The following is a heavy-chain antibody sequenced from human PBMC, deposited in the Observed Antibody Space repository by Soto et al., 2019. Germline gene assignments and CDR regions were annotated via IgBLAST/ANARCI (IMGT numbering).Heavy chain of an antibody. D-gene: IGHD2-8*01. J-gene: IGHJ4*02. CDR2: IYYSGST. V-gene: IGHV4-59*08. Sequence: SETLSLTCTVSGGSISSYYWSWIRQPPGKGLEWIGYIYYSGSTNYNPSLKSRVTISVDTSKNQFSLKLSSVTAADTAVYYCARLRTNGYLYYFDYWGQGTLVTVSS. CDR3: ARLRTNGYLYYFDY. CDR1: GGSISSYY.